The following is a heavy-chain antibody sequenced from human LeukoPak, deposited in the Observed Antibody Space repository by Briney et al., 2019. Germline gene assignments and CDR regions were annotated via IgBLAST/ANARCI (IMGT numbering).Heavy chain of an antibody. Sequence: GGSLRLSCAASGFTVSSNYMSWVRQAPGKGLEWVSVIYSGGSTYYADSVKGRFTISRDNSKNTLYLQMNSLRAEDTAVYYCARTLDGSYYVLDYWGQGTLATVSS. V-gene: IGHV3-53*01. J-gene: IGHJ4*02. CDR3: ARTLDGSYYVLDY. D-gene: IGHD1-26*01. CDR2: IYSGGST. CDR1: GFTVSSNY.